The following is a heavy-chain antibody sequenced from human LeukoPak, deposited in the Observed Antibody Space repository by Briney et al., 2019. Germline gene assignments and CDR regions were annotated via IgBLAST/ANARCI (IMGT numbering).Heavy chain of an antibody. CDR2: ISYDGSNK. V-gene: IGHV3-30*18. D-gene: IGHD2-2*01. CDR3: AKDSGKGVVPAAPHIYVGHPPDY. CDR1: GFTFSSYG. Sequence: GGSLRLSCAASGFTFSSYGMHWVRQAPGKGLEWVAVISYDGSNKYYADSVKGRFTISRDNSKNTLYLQMNSLRAEDTAVYYCAKDSGKGVVPAAPHIYVGHPPDYWGQGTLVTVSS. J-gene: IGHJ4*02.